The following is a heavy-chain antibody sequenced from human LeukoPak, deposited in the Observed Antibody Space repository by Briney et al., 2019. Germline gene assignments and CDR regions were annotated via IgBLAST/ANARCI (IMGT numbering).Heavy chain of an antibody. D-gene: IGHD5-18*01. J-gene: IGHJ4*02. Sequence: SETLSLTCTVSGGSISSSSYYWGWMRQPPGKGLEWIGSIYYSGSTYYNPSLKSRVTISLDTSKNQFSLKLSSVTAADTAVYYCASRLDSGLMVKGDYWGQGTLVTVSS. CDR2: IYYSGST. V-gene: IGHV4-39*01. CDR3: ASRLDSGLMVKGDY. CDR1: GGSISSSSYY.